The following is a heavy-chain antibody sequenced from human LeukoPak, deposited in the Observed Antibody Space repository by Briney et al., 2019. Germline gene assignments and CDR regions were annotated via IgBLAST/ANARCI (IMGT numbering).Heavy chain of an antibody. CDR1: GGTFSSYA. D-gene: IGHD6-13*01. V-gene: IGHV1-69*13. Sequence: GASVKVSCKASGGTFSSYAISWVRQAPGQGLEWMGGIIPIFGTANYAQKFQGRVTITADESTSTAYMELSSLRSDDTAIYYCARDHRLQLENWFDPWGQGTLVTVSS. CDR3: ARDHRLQLENWFDP. CDR2: IIPIFGTA. J-gene: IGHJ5*02.